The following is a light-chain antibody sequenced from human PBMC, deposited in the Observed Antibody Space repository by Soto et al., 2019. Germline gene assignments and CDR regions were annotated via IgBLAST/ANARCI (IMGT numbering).Light chain of an antibody. V-gene: IGLV2-14*01. CDR3: SSYATNSTLV. J-gene: IGLJ2*01. CDR1: SSDVGGYNY. Sequence: QSALTQPASVSGSPGQSITISCTGTSSDVGGYNYVSWYQQHPGKAPKLMIYDVSNRPSGVSNRFSGSKSGNTASLTISGLQAEDEADYYCSSYATNSTLVFGGGTKPTVL. CDR2: DVS.